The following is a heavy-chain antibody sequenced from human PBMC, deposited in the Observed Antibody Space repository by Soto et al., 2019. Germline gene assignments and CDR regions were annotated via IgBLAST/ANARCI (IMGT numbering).Heavy chain of an antibody. CDR2: IYYSGST. J-gene: IGHJ4*02. V-gene: IGHV4-30-4*01. CDR1: GGSISSGDYY. CDR3: ARCPYYDPRYYFDY. D-gene: IGHD3-3*01. Sequence: QVQLQESGPGLVKPSQTLSITCTFSGGSISSGDYYWSWIRQPPGKGLEWIGYIYYSGSTYYNPSLTSRVTISVDTSKNQFSLKLSSVTAADTAVYYCARCPYYDPRYYFDYWGQGTLVTVSS.